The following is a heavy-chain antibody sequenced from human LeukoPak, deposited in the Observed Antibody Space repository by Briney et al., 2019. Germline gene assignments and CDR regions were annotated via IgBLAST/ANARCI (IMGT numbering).Heavy chain of an antibody. J-gene: IGHJ4*02. Sequence: ASVKVSCKPSGYTFTGYYIHWLRQAPGQGLEWMGRINPNSGGTNYAQKFQGRVTMTRDTSISTAYMELSRLRSDDTAVYYCASSTHFGQDYYFDYWGKGTLVTASS. V-gene: IGHV1-2*06. CDR3: ASSTHFGQDYYFDY. CDR2: INPNSGGT. D-gene: IGHD3-10*01. CDR1: GYTFTGYY.